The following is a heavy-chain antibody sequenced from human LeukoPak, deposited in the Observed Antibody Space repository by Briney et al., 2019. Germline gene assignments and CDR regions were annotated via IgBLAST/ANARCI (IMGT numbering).Heavy chain of an antibody. CDR3: ASEGLAVADNFYY. CDR1: GGSISSGAYY. V-gene: IGHV4-61*09. CDR2: IYHNGSP. Sequence: SQTLSLTCTVSGGSISSGAYYWSWIRQPAGKGLEYIGHIYHNGSPNYNPSLKSRVTISVDTSKNEYSLRLRSVTAADTAIYYCASEGLAVADNFYYWGQGILVAVSS. J-gene: IGHJ4*02. D-gene: IGHD6-19*01.